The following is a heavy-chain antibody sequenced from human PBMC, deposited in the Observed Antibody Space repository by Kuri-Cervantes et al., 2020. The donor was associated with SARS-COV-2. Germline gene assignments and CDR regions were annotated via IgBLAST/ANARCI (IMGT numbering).Heavy chain of an antibody. Sequence: GESLKISCAASGFTFSSYEMNWVRQAPGRGLEWVAVVYSSDARTYYADSAKGRFSISRDNSKNTVYLQMNSLRVEDTAVYYCAKVGLAQNDFWSGYYTGWGQGTLVTVSS. CDR2: VYSSDART. V-gene: IGHV3-23*05. CDR3: AKVGLAQNDFWSGYYTG. D-gene: IGHD3-3*01. CDR1: GFTFSSYE. J-gene: IGHJ4*02.